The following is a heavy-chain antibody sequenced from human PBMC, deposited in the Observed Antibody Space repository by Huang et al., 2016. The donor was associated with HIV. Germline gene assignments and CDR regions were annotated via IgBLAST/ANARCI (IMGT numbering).Heavy chain of an antibody. V-gene: IGHV4-34*02. D-gene: IGHD4-17*01. Sequence: QVQLQQWGAGLLKSSETLSLTCAVYGGSFRTFSWAWIRQPPGKGLEWIGEVNRDGLTNYNPSLKSLVAISLDTSKKQFSLKVTSMTAADTAVYYCARGVPSVTTDENWFDPWGQGTPVTVSS. CDR1: GGSFRTFS. CDR2: VNRDGLT. CDR3: ARGVPSVTTDENWFDP. J-gene: IGHJ5*02.